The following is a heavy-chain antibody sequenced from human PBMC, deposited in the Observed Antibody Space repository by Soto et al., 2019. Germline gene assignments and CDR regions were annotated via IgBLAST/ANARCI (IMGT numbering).Heavy chain of an antibody. CDR3: ARAPTMATSTVAGY. V-gene: IGHV1-46*01. J-gene: IGHJ4*02. D-gene: IGHD3-10*01. Sequence: ASVKVSCKASRYAFTSYSIHWVRQAPGPGPEWMGMINPSDGSTTYAQKFQGRVTMTRDTSTSTVYMELSSLRSEDAAVYYCARAPTMATSTVAGYWGQGTLVTVSS. CDR2: INPSDGST. CDR1: RYAFTSYS.